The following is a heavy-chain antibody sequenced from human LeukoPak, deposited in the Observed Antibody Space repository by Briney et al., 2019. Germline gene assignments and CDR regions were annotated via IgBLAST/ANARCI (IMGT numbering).Heavy chain of an antibody. J-gene: IGHJ6*03. V-gene: IGHV3-53*01. D-gene: IGHD6-6*01. Sequence: PGGSLRLSCAASGFTVSSNYMSWVRQAPGKGLEWVSVIYSGGSTYYADSVKGRFTISRDNSKNTLYLQMNSLRAEDTAVYYCARDARIAARRLGGIHYYYYMDVWGKGTTVTVSS. CDR2: IYSGGST. CDR3: ARDARIAARRLGGIHYYYYMDV. CDR1: GFTVSSNY.